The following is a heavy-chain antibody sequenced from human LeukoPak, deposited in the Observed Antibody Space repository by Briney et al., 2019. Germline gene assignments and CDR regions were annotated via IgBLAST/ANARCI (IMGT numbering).Heavy chain of an antibody. D-gene: IGHD3-16*02. Sequence: GGSLRLSCAASGFTFSSYAMSWVRQAPGKGLEWVSAISGSGGSTYYADSVRGRFTISRDNSKNTLYLQMNSLRAEDTAVYYCAKDLMITFGGVIVDESDAFDIWGQGTMVTVSS. J-gene: IGHJ3*02. CDR1: GFTFSSYA. CDR3: AKDLMITFGGVIVDESDAFDI. CDR2: ISGSGGST. V-gene: IGHV3-23*01.